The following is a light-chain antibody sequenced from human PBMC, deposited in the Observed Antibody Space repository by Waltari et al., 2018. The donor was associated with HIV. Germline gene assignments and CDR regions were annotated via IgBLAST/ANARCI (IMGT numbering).Light chain of an antibody. Sequence: DIQMTQSPSSLSASVGARVTITCRASQGITNYLAWYQQKPGEVPKLLIYGASTLQSGTPSRFSGSGSGTDFTLTINSLQPEDVATYYCQNYNAAPQITFGQGTRLEIK. CDR3: QNYNAAPQIT. CDR1: QGITNY. CDR2: GAS. J-gene: IGKJ5*01. V-gene: IGKV1-27*01.